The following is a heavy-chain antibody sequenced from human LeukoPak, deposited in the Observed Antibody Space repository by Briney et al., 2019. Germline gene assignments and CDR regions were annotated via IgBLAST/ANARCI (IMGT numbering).Heavy chain of an antibody. D-gene: IGHD3-3*01. J-gene: IGHJ6*02. CDR2: FDPEDGET. V-gene: IGHV1-24*01. CDR3: ASDLTYYDFWSGYYLESSPPVLYGMDV. Sequence: ASVKVSCKVSGYTLTELSMHWVRQAPGKGLEWMGGFDPEDGETIYAQKFQGRVTMTEDTSTDTAYMELSSLRSEDTAVYYCASDLTYYDFWSGYYLESSPPVLYGMDVWGQGTTVTVSS. CDR1: GYTLTELS.